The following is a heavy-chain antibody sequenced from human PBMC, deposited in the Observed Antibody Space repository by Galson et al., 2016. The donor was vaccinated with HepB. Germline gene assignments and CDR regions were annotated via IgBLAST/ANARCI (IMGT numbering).Heavy chain of an antibody. CDR2: IIPIFGTP. CDR3: ARHPKLYSGSYSYYFDY. J-gene: IGHJ4*02. CDR1: GGTFSSYA. D-gene: IGHD1-26*01. V-gene: IGHV1-69*13. Sequence: SVKVSCKASGGTFSSYAIGWVRQAPGQGLEWIGRIIPIFGTPDYAQKFQGRVTITADESTSTAYMELSSLTSEDTAVYYCARHPKLYSGSYSYYFDYWGQGTLVTVSS.